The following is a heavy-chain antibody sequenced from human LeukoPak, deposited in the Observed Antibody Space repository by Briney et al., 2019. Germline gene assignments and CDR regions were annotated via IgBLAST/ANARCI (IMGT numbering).Heavy chain of an antibody. CDR2: IIPIFGTA. D-gene: IGHD2-21*02. Sequence: ASVKVSCKASGGTFSSYAISWVRQAPGQGLEWMGGIIPIFGTANYAQKFQGRVTITADESTSTAYMELSSLRSEDTAVYYCARDRCGGDCCHRPDAFDIWGQGTMVTVSS. CDR3: ARDRCGGDCCHRPDAFDI. V-gene: IGHV1-69*01. J-gene: IGHJ3*02. CDR1: GGTFSSYA.